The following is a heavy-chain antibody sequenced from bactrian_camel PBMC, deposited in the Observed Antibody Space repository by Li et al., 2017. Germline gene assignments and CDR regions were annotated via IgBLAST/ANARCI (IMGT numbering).Heavy chain of an antibody. J-gene: IGHJ4*01. CDR3: AVDRADTGRWFKCAVGQSFTSRAE. CDR2: IRRYSGTT. D-gene: IGHD2*01. Sequence: QLVESGGGSVQAGGSLRLSCVASGYTSELCSMGWFRQAPGNEREGVAAIRRYSGTTFYADSVKGRFTISQDNAKTTLYLQMNSLKPEDTATYYCAVDRADTGRWFKCAVGQSFTSRAEWGQGTQVTVS. CDR1: GYTSELCS. V-gene: IGHV3S59*01.